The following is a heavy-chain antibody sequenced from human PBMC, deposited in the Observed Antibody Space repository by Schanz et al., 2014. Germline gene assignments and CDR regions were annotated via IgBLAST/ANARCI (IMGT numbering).Heavy chain of an antibody. CDR1: GFTFSSYA. D-gene: IGHD4-17*01. CDR2: LSGSGGST. J-gene: IGHJ4*02. CDR3: ARPRFDYGEVDY. Sequence: VQMVESGGGVVQPGRSLRLSCAASGFTFSSYAMSWFRQAPGKGLEWVSALSGSGGSTYYADSVRGRFTISRDRFQNTLYLRMSSLRAEDTAVYYCARPRFDYGEVDYWGQGTLVTVSS. V-gene: IGHV3-23*04.